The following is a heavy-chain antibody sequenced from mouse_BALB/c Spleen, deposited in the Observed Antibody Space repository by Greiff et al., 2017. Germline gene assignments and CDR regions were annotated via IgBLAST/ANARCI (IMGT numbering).Heavy chain of an antibody. CDR3: TRLSGNLYAMDY. D-gene: IGHD1-3*01. V-gene: IGHV1-15*01. CDR2: IDPETGGT. J-gene: IGHJ4*01. Sequence: VQLQQSGAELVRPGASVTLSCKASGYTFTDYEMHWVKQTPVHGLEWIGAIDPETGGTAYNQKFKGKATLTADKSSSTAYMELRSLTSEDSAVYYCTRLSGNLYAMDYWGQGTSVTVSS. CDR1: GYTFTDYE.